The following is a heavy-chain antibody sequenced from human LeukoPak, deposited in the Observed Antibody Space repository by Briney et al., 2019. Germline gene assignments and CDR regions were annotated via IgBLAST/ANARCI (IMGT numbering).Heavy chain of an antibody. CDR1: GYTFTSYG. CDR3: ARDFAYYDSSGYLRFDY. J-gene: IGHJ4*02. V-gene: IGHV1-18*01. CDR2: ISAYNGKT. Sequence: ASVKVSCKASGYTFTSYGISWVRQAPGQGLEWMGWISAYNGKTNYAQKLQGRVTLTTDTSTSTAYMEPRSLRSDDTAVYYCARDFAYYDSSGYLRFDYWGQGTLVTVSS. D-gene: IGHD3-22*01.